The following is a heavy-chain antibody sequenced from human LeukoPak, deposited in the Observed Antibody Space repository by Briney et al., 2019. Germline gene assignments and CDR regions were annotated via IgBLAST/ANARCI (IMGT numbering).Heavy chain of an antibody. CDR2: IGWDGDGA. D-gene: IGHD2-15*01. Sequence: GGSLRLSCAASGFTFDDYTMHWVRQAPGKNLEWISLIGWDGDGANYADSVKGRFTIARDNKKNLLYLQMDSLRSEDTALYFCAKGLCSGGSCCPDHWGQGTLVTASS. CDR1: GFTFDDYT. V-gene: IGHV3-43*01. CDR3: AKGLCSGGSCCPDH. J-gene: IGHJ5*02.